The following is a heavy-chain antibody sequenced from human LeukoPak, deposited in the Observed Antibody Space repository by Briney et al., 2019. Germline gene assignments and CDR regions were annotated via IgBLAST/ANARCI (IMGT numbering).Heavy chain of an antibody. Sequence: GGSLRLSCAASGFTFSSYGMHWVRQAPGKGLEWVAVISYDGSNKYYADSVKGRFTISRDNSKNTLYPQMNSLRAEDTAVYYCAKARLPDPYYYYYGMDVWGQGTTVTVSS. J-gene: IGHJ6*02. CDR2: ISYDGSNK. CDR1: GFTFSSYG. V-gene: IGHV3-30*18. CDR3: AKARLPDPYYYYYGMDV.